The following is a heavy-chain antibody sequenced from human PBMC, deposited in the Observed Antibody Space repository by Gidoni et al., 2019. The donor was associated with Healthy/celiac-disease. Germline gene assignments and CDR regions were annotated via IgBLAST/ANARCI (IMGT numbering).Heavy chain of an antibody. D-gene: IGHD3-3*01. J-gene: IGHJ6*02. CDR1: AFTFSSYA. Sequence: EVQLLESGGGLVQPGGSLRLSCAASAFTFSSYAMSWVRQAPGKGLEWVSAISGSGGSTYYADSVKGRFTISRDNSKNTLYLQMNSLRAEDTAVYYCAKGGVRFLESDVWGQGTTVTVSS. CDR3: AKGGVRFLESDV. V-gene: IGHV3-23*01. CDR2: ISGSGGST.